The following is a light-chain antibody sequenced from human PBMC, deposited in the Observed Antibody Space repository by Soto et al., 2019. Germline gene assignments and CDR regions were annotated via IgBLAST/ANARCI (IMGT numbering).Light chain of an antibody. CDR3: SSYTSSEPFYV. V-gene: IGLV2-14*03. Sequence: QSALTHPASVSGSPGQSITISCTGASTDVDGYDYVSWYQQHPGQAPKLMIYDVNNRPSGVSYRFSGSKSGDTASLTIYVLQAEDDADYYCSSYTSSEPFYVLGTGTKLTVL. J-gene: IGLJ1*01. CDR2: DVN. CDR1: STDVDGYDY.